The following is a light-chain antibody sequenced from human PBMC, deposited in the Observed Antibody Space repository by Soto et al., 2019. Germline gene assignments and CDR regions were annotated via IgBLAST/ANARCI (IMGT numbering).Light chain of an antibody. Sequence: QSALAQPASVSGSPGQSITISCTGTSTVVGYYNLVSWYQHHPGKAPKFLIYEGTKRPSGVSSRFSGSKSGNTASLTISGLHAEDEAYYYCCSYAGGSTYVFGTGTQVPVL. V-gene: IGLV2-23*01. J-gene: IGLJ1*01. CDR1: STVVGYYNL. CDR2: EGT. CDR3: CSYAGGSTYV.